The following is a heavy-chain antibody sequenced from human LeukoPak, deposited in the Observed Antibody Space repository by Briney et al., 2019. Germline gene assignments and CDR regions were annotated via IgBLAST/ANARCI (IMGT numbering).Heavy chain of an antibody. V-gene: IGHV3-7*03. Sequence: GGSLRLSCAAPGFTFSNYWMTWVRQAPGKGLEWVANIKQDGSEEYYVDSVKGRFTISRDNTKNSLYLQMNSLRAEDTAVYYCARDVTPFIWGQGTLVTVSS. CDR3: ARDVTPFI. J-gene: IGHJ4*02. CDR1: GFTFSNYW. D-gene: IGHD2-15*01. CDR2: IKQDGSEE.